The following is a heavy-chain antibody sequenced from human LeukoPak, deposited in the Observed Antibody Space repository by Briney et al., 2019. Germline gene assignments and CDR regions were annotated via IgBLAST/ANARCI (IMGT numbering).Heavy chain of an antibody. CDR3: AKDLIRYSSGSNAFDI. Sequence: PGGSLRLSCAASGFTFSSYWMSWVRQAPGKGLEWVANIKEDGSEKYYVDSVKGRFTISRDNAKTSPYLQMNSLRAEDTAVYYCAKDLIRYSSGSNAFDIWGQGTMVTVSS. CDR2: IKEDGSEK. J-gene: IGHJ3*02. CDR1: GFTFSSYW. V-gene: IGHV3-7*03. D-gene: IGHD6-19*01.